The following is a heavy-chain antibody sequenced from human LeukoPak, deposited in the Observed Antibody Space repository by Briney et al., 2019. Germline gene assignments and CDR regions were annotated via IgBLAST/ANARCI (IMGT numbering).Heavy chain of an antibody. CDR3: ARRSTSSWSWFDP. V-gene: IGHV1-8*02. J-gene: IGHJ5*02. Sequence: GSVKVSCKASGYTFTSYDINWVRQATGQGLEWMGWMNPNSGNTGYAQKFQGRVTMTRDTSISTAYMELSSLRSDDTAVYHCARRSTSSWSWFDPWGQGTLVTVSS. CDR2: MNPNSGNT. CDR1: GYTFTSYD. D-gene: IGHD6-6*01.